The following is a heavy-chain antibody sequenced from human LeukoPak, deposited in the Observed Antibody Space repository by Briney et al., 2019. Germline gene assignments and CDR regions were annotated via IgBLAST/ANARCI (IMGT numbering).Heavy chain of an antibody. CDR1: GFTFSSYS. V-gene: IGHV3-21*01. D-gene: IGHD1-26*01. CDR3: ARDRKDSGSYYPSPHAFDI. J-gene: IGHJ3*02. CDR2: ISSSSSYI. Sequence: SGGSLRLSCAASGFTFSSYSMNWVRQAPGKGLEWVSSISSSSSYIYYADSVKGRFTISRDNAKNSLYLQMNSLRAEDTAVYYCARDRKDSGSYYPSPHAFDIWGQGTMVTVSS.